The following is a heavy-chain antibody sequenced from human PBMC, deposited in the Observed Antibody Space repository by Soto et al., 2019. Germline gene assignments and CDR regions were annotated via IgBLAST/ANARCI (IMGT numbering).Heavy chain of an antibody. CDR2: IYSGGST. CDR3: ARDVEGLGFDY. D-gene: IGHD2-21*01. CDR1: GFTVSSNY. J-gene: IGHJ4*02. Sequence: GVSLRLSCAASGFTVSSNYMSWVRQAPGKGLEWVSVIYSGGSTYYADSVKGRFTISRDNSKNTLYLQMNSLRAEDTAVYYCARDVEGLGFDYWGQGTLVTVSS. V-gene: IGHV3-53*01.